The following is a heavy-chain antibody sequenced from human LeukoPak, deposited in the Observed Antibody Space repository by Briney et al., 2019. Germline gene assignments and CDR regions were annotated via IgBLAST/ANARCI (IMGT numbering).Heavy chain of an antibody. Sequence: GGSLRLSCAASGFTVSSKYMSWVRQAPGKGLVWVSRIQGDGSNTNYADSVKGRFSISRDNAKNTVYLQMNSLRAEDTGIYYCARGTSAGGPISPFDFWGQGTLVTVSS. CDR2: IQGDGSNT. CDR3: ARGTSAGGPISPFDF. D-gene: IGHD6-13*01. CDR1: GFTVSSKY. J-gene: IGHJ4*02. V-gene: IGHV3-74*01.